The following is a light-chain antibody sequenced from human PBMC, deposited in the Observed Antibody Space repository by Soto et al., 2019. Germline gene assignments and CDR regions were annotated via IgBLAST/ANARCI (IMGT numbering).Light chain of an antibody. J-gene: IGKJ3*01. CDR3: QQSYRTPLT. CDR2: AAS. Sequence: DIQMTPSPSSLSASVGDRVTITCRASQIISSYLNWYQQKPAKAPKLLIYAASSLQSGVPSSFSRSGSGTDFTLTISSLHPEDFATYYCQQSYRTPLTFGPGTKVDIK. CDR1: QIISSY. V-gene: IGKV1-39*01.